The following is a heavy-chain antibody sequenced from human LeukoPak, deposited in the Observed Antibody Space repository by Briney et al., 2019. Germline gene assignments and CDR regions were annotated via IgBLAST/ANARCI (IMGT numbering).Heavy chain of an antibody. J-gene: IGHJ4*02. CDR3: SRSLDYGTTLFDY. V-gene: IGHV1-69*05. CDR1: GCTFSSYA. D-gene: IGHD4-17*01. CDR2: IIPMFGTT. Sequence: SVKVSCKASGCTFSSYAISWVRQATGQGLEWMGRIIPMFGTTSYAQKFQGRVTITTDESTSTAYMELSSLRSEDTAGYYCSRSLDYGTTLFDYWGQGTLVSVSS.